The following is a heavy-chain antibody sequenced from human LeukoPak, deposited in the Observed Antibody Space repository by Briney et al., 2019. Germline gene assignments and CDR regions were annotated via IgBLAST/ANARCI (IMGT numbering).Heavy chain of an antibody. Sequence: GGSLRLSCAASGFTFSSYSMSWVRQAPGKGLEWVSSISSSSSYIYYADSVKGRFTISRDNAKNSLYLQINSLRAEDTAVYYCARSIVVVPAAKRQWFDPWGQGTLVTVSS. CDR2: ISSSSSYI. CDR3: ARSIVVVPAAKRQWFDP. D-gene: IGHD2-2*01. V-gene: IGHV3-21*01. J-gene: IGHJ5*02. CDR1: GFTFSSYS.